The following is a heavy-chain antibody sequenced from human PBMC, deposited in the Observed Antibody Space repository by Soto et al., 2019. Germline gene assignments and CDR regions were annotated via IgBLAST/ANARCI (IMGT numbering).Heavy chain of an antibody. V-gene: IGHV3-33*01. Sequence: QVQLVESGGGVVQPGRSLRLSCAASGFTFSSYGMHWVRQAPGKGLEWVAVIWYDGSNKYYADSVKGRFTISRDNSKNTLYLQMNSLRAEDTAVYYCARGLRYCSGGSCYTCDYWGQGTLVTVSS. CDR3: ARGLRYCSGGSCYTCDY. D-gene: IGHD2-15*01. CDR1: GFTFSSYG. J-gene: IGHJ4*02. CDR2: IWYDGSNK.